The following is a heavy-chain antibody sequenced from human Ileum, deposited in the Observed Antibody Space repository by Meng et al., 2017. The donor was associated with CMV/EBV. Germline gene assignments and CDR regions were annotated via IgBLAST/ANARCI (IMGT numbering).Heavy chain of an antibody. J-gene: IGHJ3*02. Sequence: GESLKISCAASGFTFSSYSMSWVRQAPGKGLEWVSAISGSGGSTYYAHSVKGRFTISRDNSKSKLYLQMNSLTPGDTSGYYCTEIDANYPGSGCPAFAIWGQGTMVTVSS. CDR3: TEIDANYPGSGCPAFAI. D-gene: IGHD3-10*01. V-gene: IGHV3-23*01. CDR2: ISGSGGST. CDR1: GFTFSSYS.